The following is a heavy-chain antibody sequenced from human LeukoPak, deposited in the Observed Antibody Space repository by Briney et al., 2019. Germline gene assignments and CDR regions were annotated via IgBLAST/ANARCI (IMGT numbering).Heavy chain of an antibody. CDR1: GFMFSDHA. D-gene: IGHD5/OR15-5a*01. V-gene: IGHV3-30*04. CDR3: ARQMTSTRLFDS. CDR2: IGSDGSKK. Sequence: GGSVRLSCVASGFMFSDHAFHWVRQSPDKGLEWVALIGSDGSKKYYADSVQGRFTVSRENSKNTLFLQMNTLRADDTAVYFCARQMTSTRLFDSWGQGTLVTVSS. J-gene: IGHJ4*02.